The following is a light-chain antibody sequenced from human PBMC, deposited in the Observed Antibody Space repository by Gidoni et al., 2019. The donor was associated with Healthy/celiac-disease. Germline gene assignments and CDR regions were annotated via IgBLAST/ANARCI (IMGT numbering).Light chain of an antibody. CDR2: DAS. CDR3: QQRSNWPRALT. Sequence: ELVLTQSPPTLSSSPGERATHSCRASQSVSSYLAWYQQKPGQAPRLLIYDASNRATGIPARFSGSGSGTDFTLTISSLEPEDFAVYYCQQRSNWPRALTFGGGTKVEIK. CDR1: QSVSSY. J-gene: IGKJ4*01. V-gene: IGKV3-11*01.